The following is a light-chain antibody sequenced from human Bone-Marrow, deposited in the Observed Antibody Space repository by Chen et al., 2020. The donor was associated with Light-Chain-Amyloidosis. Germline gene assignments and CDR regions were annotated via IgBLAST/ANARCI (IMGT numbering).Light chain of an antibody. CDR1: SGSIATNY. CDR2: EDD. V-gene: IGLV6-57*01. Sequence: NFMLTQPHSVSESPGKTVIISCTRSSGSIATNYVQWYQQRPGSSPTTVIYEDDQRPSAVPDRFSGSIDRSSNSASLTISGLKTEEEADYYCQSYQGSSQGVFGGGTKLTVL. J-gene: IGLJ3*02. CDR3: QSYQGSSQGV.